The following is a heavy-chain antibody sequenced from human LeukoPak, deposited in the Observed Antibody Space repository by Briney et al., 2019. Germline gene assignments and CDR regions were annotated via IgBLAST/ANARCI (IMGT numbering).Heavy chain of an antibody. V-gene: IGHV3-30*02. CDR2: IAHHGNNK. CDR3: AKDGSWSCTD. D-gene: IGHD2-8*02. J-gene: IGHJ4*02. Sequence: LAGPSLSPAGRVASPSVARSCTSSVRVQAGDRRGSHIAHHGNNKYYADSVKGRFTISRDNSKGSLYWQMNSLRADDTAVYYGAKDGSWSCTDWGQGTLVRVSS. CDR1: ASPSVARS.